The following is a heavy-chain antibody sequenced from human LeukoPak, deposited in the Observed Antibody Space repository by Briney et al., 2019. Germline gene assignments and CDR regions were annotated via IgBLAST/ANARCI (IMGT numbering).Heavy chain of an antibody. V-gene: IGHV1-2*02. D-gene: IGHD5-18*01. CDR2: INPNSGGT. Sequence: ASVKVSCKASGYTFTGYYMHWVRQAPGQGLEWMGWINPNSGGTNYAQKFQGRVTMTRDTSISTAYMELSRLRSDDTAVYYCARDLEGLGYSYGFWGQGTLVTVSS. CDR1: GYTFTGYY. J-gene: IGHJ4*02. CDR3: ARDLEGLGYSYGF.